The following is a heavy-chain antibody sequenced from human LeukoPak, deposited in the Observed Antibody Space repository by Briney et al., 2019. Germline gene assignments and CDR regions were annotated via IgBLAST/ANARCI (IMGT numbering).Heavy chain of an antibody. CDR1: GGSISSYY. D-gene: IGHD5-24*01. CDR3: ARGGSRNGYNRPLDH. V-gene: IGHV4-59*01. CDR2: TYYSGSA. J-gene: IGHJ4*02. Sequence: PSETLSLTCTVSGGSISSYYWSWIRQPPGKGLERIGCTYYSGSANYNPSLKSRVTMSVDTSKNQLSLRLSSVTAADTAVYYCARGGSRNGYNRPLDHWGQGTLVTVSS.